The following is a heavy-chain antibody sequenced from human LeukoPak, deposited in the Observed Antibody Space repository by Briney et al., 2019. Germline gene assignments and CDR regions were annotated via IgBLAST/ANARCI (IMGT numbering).Heavy chain of an antibody. J-gene: IGHJ4*02. V-gene: IGHV1-2*02. D-gene: IGHD3-10*01. CDR3: ARDGPAQMVDFDY. Sequence: ASVKLSCKASGYTFTGSGWYLYWLRQAPGQGLECVGWIHPNNGATLYAQKFQGRVAMTTDTSISTAYMELSRLRPDDTAMYYCARDGPAQMVDFDYWGQGTLVTVSS. CDR1: GYTFTGSGWY. CDR2: IHPNNGAT.